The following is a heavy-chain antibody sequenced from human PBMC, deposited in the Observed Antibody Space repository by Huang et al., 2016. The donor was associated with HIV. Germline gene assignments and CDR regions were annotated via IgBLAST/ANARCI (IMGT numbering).Heavy chain of an antibody. CDR3: ARQWTILEWLLGLDV. CDR2: VNYSGAT. V-gene: IGHV4-34*02. D-gene: IGHD3-3*01. CDR1: GGSFTGNY. J-gene: IGHJ6*02. Sequence: QMQLQQRGAGLLKPSETLSLTCGVSGGSFTGNYLTWIRQAPGKGLEWIVEVNYSGATNYNRSLNGRVTISLDKSTRELSLNLRSVAAADTAVYYCARQWTILEWLLGLDVWGQGTTVIVSS.